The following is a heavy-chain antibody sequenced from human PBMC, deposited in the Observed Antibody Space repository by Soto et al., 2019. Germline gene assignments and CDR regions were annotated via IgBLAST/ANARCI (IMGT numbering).Heavy chain of an antibody. D-gene: IGHD6-6*01. Sequence: GASVKVSCKSSGDTFSSYATNWVRRAPGQGLEWMGGIIPILGTADYIQKFQDRVTITADKSTSTVYMELSSLTSADTAMYYCATKGSAPGYYGMDVWGQGTTVTVSS. J-gene: IGHJ6*02. V-gene: IGHV1-69*10. CDR3: ATKGSAPGYYGMDV. CDR2: IIPILGTA. CDR1: GDTFSSYA.